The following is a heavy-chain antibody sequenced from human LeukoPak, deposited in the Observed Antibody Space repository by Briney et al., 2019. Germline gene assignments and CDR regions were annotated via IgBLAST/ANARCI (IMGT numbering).Heavy chain of an antibody. D-gene: IGHD6-25*01. CDR2: IWYDGSKA. Sequence: SGRSLRLSCAASGFTFSTYGMHWVPQSPGKGLEWVAVIWYDGSKAHYRDSVKGRFTISRDNSKNTLYLEMNSLRAEDTAVYYCARDTAQRAFDIWGQGTMVTVSS. J-gene: IGHJ3*02. CDR3: ARDTAQRAFDI. V-gene: IGHV3-33*01. CDR1: GFTFSTYG.